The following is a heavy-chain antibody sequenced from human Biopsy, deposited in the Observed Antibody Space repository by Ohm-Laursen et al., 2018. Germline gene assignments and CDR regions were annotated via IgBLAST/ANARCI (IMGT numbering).Heavy chain of an antibody. J-gene: IGHJ6*02. D-gene: IGHD6-19*01. CDR3: ARDVGSSGWYYYGMDV. CDR1: GLTLSDHN. CDR2: TRNNGKPYTK. V-gene: IGHV3-72*01. Sequence: SLRPSCAASGLTLSDHNMDWVRLAPGKGLEWVGRTRNNGKPYTKEYAASVKGRFTISRDDSKNSLYLQMNSLKTEDTAVYFCARDVGSSGWYYYGMDVWGQGTTVTVSS.